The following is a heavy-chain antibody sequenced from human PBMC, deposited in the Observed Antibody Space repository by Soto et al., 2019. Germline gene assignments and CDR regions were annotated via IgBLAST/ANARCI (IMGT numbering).Heavy chain of an antibody. D-gene: IGHD3-22*01. V-gene: IGHV4-31*03. J-gene: IGHJ4*02. CDR3: ARSSYYDSSGYYRPANFDY. CDR2: IDYSGST. Sequence: SETLSLTCTVSGGSISSGGYYWSWIRQHPGKGLEWIGYIDYSGSTYYNPSLKSRVTISVDTSKNQFSLKLSSVTAADTAVYYCARSSYYDSSGYYRPANFDYWGQGTLVTVSS. CDR1: GGSISSGGYY.